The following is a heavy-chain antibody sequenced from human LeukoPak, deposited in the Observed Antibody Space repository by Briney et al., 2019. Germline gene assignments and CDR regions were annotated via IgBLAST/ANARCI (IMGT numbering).Heavy chain of an antibody. CDR1: GFTFSSYS. Sequence: NTGGSLRLSCAASGFTFSSYSMNWVRQAPGKGLEWVSSISSSSSYIYYADSVKGRFTISRDNAKNSLYLQVNSLRAEDTAVYYCARDGELSSGYYYGIYYYYMDVWGKGTTVTISS. CDR3: ARDGELSSGYYYGIYYYYMDV. CDR2: ISSSSSYI. D-gene: IGHD3-22*01. V-gene: IGHV3-21*01. J-gene: IGHJ6*03.